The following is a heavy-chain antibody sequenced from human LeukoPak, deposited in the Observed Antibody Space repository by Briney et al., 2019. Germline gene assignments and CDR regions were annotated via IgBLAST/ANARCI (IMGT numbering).Heavy chain of an antibody. Sequence: SETLSLTCTVSGGSISSYYWSWIRQPPGKGLEWIGYIYYSGSTNYDPSLKSRVTISVDTSKNQFSLKLSSVTAADTAVYYCARIRPGGSSWYEGHAFDIWGQGTMVTVSS. CDR2: IYYSGST. J-gene: IGHJ3*02. D-gene: IGHD6-13*01. CDR3: ARIRPGGSSWYEGHAFDI. CDR1: GGSISSYY. V-gene: IGHV4-59*01.